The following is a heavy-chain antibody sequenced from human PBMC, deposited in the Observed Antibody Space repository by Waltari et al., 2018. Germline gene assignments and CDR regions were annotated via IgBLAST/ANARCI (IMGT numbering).Heavy chain of an antibody. CDR3: ARDPRWAVTKDYFDF. J-gene: IGHJ4*02. Sequence: QVQLVQSGAEVKKPGASVKVSCKASGYSFNGYYFHWVRQAPGQGLEWMGWISPNSGVTNYAQKFQARVTMTRDTSISTAYLELSRLTSDDTAIYYCARDPRWAVTKDYFDFWGQGTLVTVSS. CDR2: ISPNSGVT. V-gene: IGHV1-2*02. CDR1: GYSFNGYY. D-gene: IGHD4-17*01.